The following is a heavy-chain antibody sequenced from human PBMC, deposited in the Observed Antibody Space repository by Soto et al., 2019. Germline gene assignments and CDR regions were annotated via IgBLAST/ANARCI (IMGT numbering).Heavy chain of an antibody. CDR2: ISGHNGNT. CDR3: ARDLYPLAYYFDY. Sequence: QVQLVQSGAEVKKPGASVKVSCKASGYTFTNHGISWVRQAPGQGLEWLGWISGHNGNTKYAQRLQGRVTMTTDTSTSTAYMELRSLKSDDTAVYYCARDLYPLAYYFDYWGKVTLVTVAS. V-gene: IGHV1-18*01. CDR1: GYTFTNHG. J-gene: IGHJ4*02.